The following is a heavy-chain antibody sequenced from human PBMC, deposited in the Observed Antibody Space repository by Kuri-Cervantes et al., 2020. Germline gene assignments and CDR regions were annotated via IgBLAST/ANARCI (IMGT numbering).Heavy chain of an antibody. V-gene: IGHV4-34*01. J-gene: IGHJ4*02. CDR1: GGSFSGYY. CDR3: ARGGNGYGVGELDY. CDR2: INHSGST. D-gene: IGHD3-10*01. Sequence: SQTLSLTCAVYGGSFSGYYWSWIRQPPGKGLEWIGEINHSGSTNYNPSLKSRVTISVDTSKNQFSLKLSSVTAADTAVYYCARGGNGYGVGELDYWGQGTLVTVSS.